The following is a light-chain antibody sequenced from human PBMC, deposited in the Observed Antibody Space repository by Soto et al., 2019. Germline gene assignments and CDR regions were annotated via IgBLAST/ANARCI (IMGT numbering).Light chain of an antibody. V-gene: IGKV3-15*01. CDR1: QSVSSN. CDR3: QQYNKWPIT. Sequence: EIVMTQSPATLSVSPGERATLSCRASQSVSSNLAWYQQKPGQAPSLFIYGASTRATGIPARFSGSESGTEFTLTISSLQSEDFAVYYCQQYNKWPITFGQGTRLEIK. CDR2: GAS. J-gene: IGKJ5*01.